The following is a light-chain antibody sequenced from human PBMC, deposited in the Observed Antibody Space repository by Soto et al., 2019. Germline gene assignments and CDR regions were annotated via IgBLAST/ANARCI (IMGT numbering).Light chain of an antibody. CDR1: QDIRKW. V-gene: IGKV1D-12*01. CDR3: QQAEAFPLT. CDR2: ATS. Sequence: DLQMTQSPSSVSASVGDRVTITCRASQDIRKWLAWYQQKPGRAPKVLIYATSTLESGVPSRFSGYGSGTDYTLTISSLQPEDFATYYCQQAEAFPLTFGGGTNVEVK. J-gene: IGKJ4*01.